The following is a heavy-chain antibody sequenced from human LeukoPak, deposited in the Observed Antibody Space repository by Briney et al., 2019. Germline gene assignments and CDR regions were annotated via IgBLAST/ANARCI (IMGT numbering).Heavy chain of an antibody. CDR1: GGTFSSYA. CDR2: IIPIFGTA. V-gene: IGHV1-69*05. J-gene: IGHJ6*03. Sequence: RASVKASCKASGGTFSSYAISWVRPAPGQGLEWMGGIIPIFGTANYAQKFQGRVTITTDESTSTAYMELSSLRSEDTAVYYCARGSYYYYYMDVWGKGTTVTVSS. CDR3: ARGSYYYYYMDV.